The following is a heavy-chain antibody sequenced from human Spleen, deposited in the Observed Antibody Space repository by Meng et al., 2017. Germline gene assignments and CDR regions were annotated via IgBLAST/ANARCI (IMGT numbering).Heavy chain of an antibody. V-gene: IGHV3-30*04. CDR1: GFTFSSYA. CDR3: AGDGGVTMVREARNWYFDL. Sequence: GESLKISCAASGFTFSSYAMHWVRQAPGKGLEWVAFISNDGSNKYYADSVKGRFTISRDNSRNTLYLQMNSLRAEDTAVYYCAGDGGVTMVREARNWYFDLWGRGTLVTVSS. CDR2: ISNDGSNK. D-gene: IGHD3-10*01. J-gene: IGHJ2*01.